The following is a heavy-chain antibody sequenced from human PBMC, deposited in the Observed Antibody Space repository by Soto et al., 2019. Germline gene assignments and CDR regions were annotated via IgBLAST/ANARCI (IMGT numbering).Heavy chain of an antibody. J-gene: IGHJ6*02. CDR1: GFTFDDYA. V-gene: IGHV3-9*01. CDR2: ISWHSGSI. Sequence: EVQLAESGGGLVQPGRSLRLSCAASGFTFDDYAMHWVRQAPGKGLEWVSGISWHSGSIGYADSVKGRFTISRDNAKNSLFLQMNSLRAEDTALYYCAKDIGGDYHNGMDVWGQGTTVTVSS. D-gene: IGHD3-16*01. CDR3: AKDIGGDYHNGMDV.